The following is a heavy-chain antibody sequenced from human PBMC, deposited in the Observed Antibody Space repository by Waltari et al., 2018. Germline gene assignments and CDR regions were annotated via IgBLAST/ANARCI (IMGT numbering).Heavy chain of an antibody. CDR1: GFTFSSYA. J-gene: IGHJ4*02. CDR3: ACYYDFWSGYYKDFNY. Sequence: EVQLLESGGGLVQPGGSLRLSCAASGFTFSSYAMSWVRQAPGKGPEWVSGISGSGANTYYADPWKGRFTISRDNSKNTLYLQMNSLRADDTAVYYCACYYDFWSGYYKDFNYWGQGTLVTVSS. V-gene: IGHV3-23*01. CDR2: ISGSGANT. D-gene: IGHD3-3*01.